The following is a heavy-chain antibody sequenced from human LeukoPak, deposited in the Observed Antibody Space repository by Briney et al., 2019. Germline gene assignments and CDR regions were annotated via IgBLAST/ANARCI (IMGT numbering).Heavy chain of an antibody. CDR2: IYYSGST. V-gene: IGHV4-31*03. D-gene: IGHD1-26*01. Sequence: SETLSLTCTVSGGSISSGGYYWSWIRQHPGKGLEWIGYIYYSGSTYYNPSLKSRVTISVDTSKNQFSLKLSSVTAADTAVYYCARGTDAGATNYWGQGTLVTVSS. CDR3: ARGTDAGATNY. CDR1: GGSISSGGYY. J-gene: IGHJ4*02.